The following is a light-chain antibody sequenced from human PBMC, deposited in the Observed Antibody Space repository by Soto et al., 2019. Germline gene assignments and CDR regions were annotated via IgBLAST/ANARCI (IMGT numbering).Light chain of an antibody. CDR3: QQYDNLPLT. V-gene: IGKV1-33*01. CDR2: DAS. J-gene: IGKJ4*01. Sequence: DIQLTQSPSSLSASVGDRVTITSQASQDISNSLNWYQQKPGKAPKLLIYDASKLETGVPSRFSRSGAGTYFTFTISMLQPEDIATYYCQQYDNLPLTFGGGTKVDIK. CDR1: QDISNS.